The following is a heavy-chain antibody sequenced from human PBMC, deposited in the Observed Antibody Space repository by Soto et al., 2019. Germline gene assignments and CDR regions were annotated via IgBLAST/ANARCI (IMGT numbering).Heavy chain of an antibody. D-gene: IGHD3-10*01. J-gene: IGHJ5*02. V-gene: IGHV3-23*01. CDR1: GFPFGITD. CDR3: AKNSGWFNT. Sequence: GGSLRLSCAASGFPFGITDMSWVRQAPGKGLEWVSTIDGSGGATHYADSVKGRFTISRDNSKNTVFLQMSSLRADDTAVYYCAKNSGWFNTWGQGTLVTVSS. CDR2: IDGSGGAT.